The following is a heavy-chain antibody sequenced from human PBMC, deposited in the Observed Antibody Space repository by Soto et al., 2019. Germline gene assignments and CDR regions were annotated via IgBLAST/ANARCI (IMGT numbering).Heavy chain of an antibody. V-gene: IGHV3-13*01. CDR1: GFTFSSYD. CDR2: IGTAGDT. D-gene: IGHD6-6*01. Sequence: GGSLRLSCAASGFTFSSYDMHWVRQATGKGLEWVSAIGTAGDTYYPGSVKGRFTISRDNSENTLYLQMTSLRAEDTAVYYCARDPRTARASAMDVWGQGTTVTVSS. J-gene: IGHJ6*02. CDR3: ARDPRTARASAMDV.